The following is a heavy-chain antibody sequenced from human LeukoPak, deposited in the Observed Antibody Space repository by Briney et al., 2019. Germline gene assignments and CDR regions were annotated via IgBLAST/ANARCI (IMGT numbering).Heavy chain of an antibody. J-gene: IGHJ4*02. CDR3: ASRGLASSGIAVAGTDFDY. D-gene: IGHD6-19*01. V-gene: IGHV1-46*01. CDR1: GYTFAGYY. CDR2: INPSGGST. Sequence: ASVKVSCKASGYTFAGYYMHWVRQAPGQGLEWMGIINPSGGSTGYAQKFQGRVTMTRDTSTSTVYMELSSLRSEDTAVYYCASRGLASSGIAVAGTDFDYWGQGALVTVSS.